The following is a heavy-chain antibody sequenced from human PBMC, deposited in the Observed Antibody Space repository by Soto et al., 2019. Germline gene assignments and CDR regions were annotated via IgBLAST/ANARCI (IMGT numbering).Heavy chain of an antibody. CDR2: ISSSSSYT. V-gene: IGHV3-11*06. D-gene: IGHD3-22*01. Sequence: PGGSLRLSCAASGFTFSGYYMSWIRQAPGKGLEWFSYISSSSSYTNYADSVKGRFTISRDNAKNSLYLQMNSLRAADTDVYYCARDRAVRNYYDSSGYYYNAFDIWGQGTMVTVSS. CDR1: GFTFSGYY. J-gene: IGHJ3*02. CDR3: ARDRAVRNYYDSSGYYYNAFDI.